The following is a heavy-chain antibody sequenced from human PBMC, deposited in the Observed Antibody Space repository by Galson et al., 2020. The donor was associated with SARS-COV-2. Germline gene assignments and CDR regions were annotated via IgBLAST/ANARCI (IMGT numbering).Heavy chain of an antibody. J-gene: IGHJ6*01. D-gene: IGHD1-20*01. CDR2: ISPSGGTT. CDR3: ARDLYNSGSSDVFVGYYYGMDV. Sequence: ASVKVSCKASGYTFTSHHMHWVRQAPGQGLKWLGIISPSGGTTSYTQKLQGRIIMTRDTSTSTVFLELSSLRSEDMAVYYCARDLYNSGSSDVFVGYYYGMDVWGQGTTVTVSS. CDR1: GYTFTSHH. V-gene: IGHV1-46*01.